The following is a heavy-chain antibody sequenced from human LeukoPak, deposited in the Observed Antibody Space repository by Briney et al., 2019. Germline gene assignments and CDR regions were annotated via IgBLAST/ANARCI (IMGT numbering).Heavy chain of an antibody. CDR2: IHYSGST. CDR1: GGFVTSASHY. D-gene: IGHD4-23*01. CDR3: TRHHDYGDKIDY. J-gene: IGHJ4*02. V-gene: IGHV4-39*01. Sequence: SETLSLTCTVSGGFVTSASHYWAWIRQPPGKGLEWIGSIHYSGSTYYSPSLKSRLTISGDTSKSQFSLKLTFVTAADTAVYYCTRHHDYGDKIDYWGQGTLVTVSS.